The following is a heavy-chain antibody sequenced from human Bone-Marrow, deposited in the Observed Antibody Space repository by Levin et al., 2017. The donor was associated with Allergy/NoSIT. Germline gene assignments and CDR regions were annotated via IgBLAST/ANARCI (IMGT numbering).Heavy chain of an antibody. V-gene: IGHV3-49*03. CDR2: IRSEPYGGTT. J-gene: IGHJ4*02. D-gene: IGHD3-3*01. CDR3: TSFDFWSGYTDY. Sequence: GESLKISCTASGFTFGDYAMSWFRQAPGKGLEWVGFIRSEPYGGTTEYAASVKGRFTISRDDSKSIAYLQMNSLKTEDTAVYYCTSFDFWSGYTDYWGQGTLVTVSS. CDR1: GFTFGDYA.